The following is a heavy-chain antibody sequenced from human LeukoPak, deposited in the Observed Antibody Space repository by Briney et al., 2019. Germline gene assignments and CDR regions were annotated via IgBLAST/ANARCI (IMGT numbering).Heavy chain of an antibody. D-gene: IGHD1-14*01. CDR1: GYTFTNYY. V-gene: IGHV1-24*01. CDR2: FDPEDGET. Sequence: ASVKVSCKASGYTFTNYYIYWVRQAPGKGLEWMGGFDPEDGETIYAQKFQGRVTMTEDTFTDTAYMELSSLRSEDTAVYYCATLISRTYDDAFDIWGQGTMVTVSS. J-gene: IGHJ3*02. CDR3: ATLISRTYDDAFDI.